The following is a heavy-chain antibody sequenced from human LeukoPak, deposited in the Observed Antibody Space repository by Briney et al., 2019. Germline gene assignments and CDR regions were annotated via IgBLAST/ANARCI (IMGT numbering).Heavy chain of an antibody. Sequence: GGSLRLSCAASRFTFKNYGMHWVRQAPGKGLEWVAVIWYDGSDQRLIDSVKGRFTISRDNSKNTLYLQMNSLRAEDTAVYYCASCREGYNWLDYWGQGTRVIVSS. V-gene: IGHV3-33*01. CDR2: IWYDGSDQ. D-gene: IGHD5-24*01. J-gene: IGHJ4*02. CDR1: RFTFKNYG. CDR3: ASCREGYNWLDY.